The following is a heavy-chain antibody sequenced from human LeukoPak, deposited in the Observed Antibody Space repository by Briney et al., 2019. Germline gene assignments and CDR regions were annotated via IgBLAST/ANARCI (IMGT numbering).Heavy chain of an antibody. CDR3: ARAVAGTYFDY. Sequence: SETLSLTCTVSGGSISSYYWSWIRQPPGKGLEWIGYIYYSGSTNYNPSLKSRVTISVDTSKNQFSLKLSCVTAADTAVYYCARAVAGTYFDYWGQGTLVTVSS. D-gene: IGHD6-19*01. CDR2: IYYSGST. J-gene: IGHJ4*02. CDR1: GGSISSYY. V-gene: IGHV4-59*08.